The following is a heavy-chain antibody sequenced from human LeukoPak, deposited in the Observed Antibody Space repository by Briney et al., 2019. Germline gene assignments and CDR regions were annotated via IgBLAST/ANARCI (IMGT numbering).Heavy chain of an antibody. CDR3: AKDRYPGSNGFDY. J-gene: IGHJ4*02. D-gene: IGHD4/OR15-4a*01. CDR2: ISGSGGST. V-gene: IGHV3-23*01. Sequence: SGGSLRLSYVGSGFSFSSYDMSWVRQAPGKGLEWVSGISGSGGSTNYADSVKGRFTISRDNPKNTLYLQMNSLRAEDTAVYYCAKDRYPGSNGFDYWGQGTLVTVSS. CDR1: GFSFSSYD.